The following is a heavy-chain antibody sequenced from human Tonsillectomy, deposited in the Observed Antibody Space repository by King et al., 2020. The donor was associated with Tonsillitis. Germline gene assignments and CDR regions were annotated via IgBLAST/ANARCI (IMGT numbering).Heavy chain of an antibody. Sequence: QLQESGPGLVKPSETLSLTCTVFGDSISSSNYYWGWIRQPPGKGLEWIGNIYYSGNTYYNPSLKSRVTISVDTSKNQFSLKLSSVTAADTAVYYCARNERWQLLNSGSFDPWGQGTLVTVSS. J-gene: IGHJ5*02. V-gene: IGHV4-39*01. CDR1: GDSISSSNYY. CDR3: ARNERWQLLNSGSFDP. CDR2: IYYSGNT. D-gene: IGHD1-26*01.